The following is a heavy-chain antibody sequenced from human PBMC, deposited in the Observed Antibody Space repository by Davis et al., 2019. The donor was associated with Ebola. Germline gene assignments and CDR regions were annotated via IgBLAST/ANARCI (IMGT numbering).Heavy chain of an antibody. J-gene: IGHJ6*02. V-gene: IGHV6-1*01. CDR2: TYYRSKWYN. CDR3: ARSEGYYYGMDV. CDR1: GDSVSSNSVV. Sequence: SQTLSLTCAISGDSVSSNSVVWNWIRQSPSRGLEWLGRTYYRSKWYNDYAVSVKSRITINPDTSKNQFSLQLNSMTPEDTAVYYCARSEGYYYGMDVWGQGTTVTVSS.